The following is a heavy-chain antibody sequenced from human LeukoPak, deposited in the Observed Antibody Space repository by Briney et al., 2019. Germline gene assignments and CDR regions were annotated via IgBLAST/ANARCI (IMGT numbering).Heavy chain of an antibody. CDR2: ISGSGGST. Sequence: GESLRLSCAASGFTFSSYAMSWVRQAPGKGLEWVSAISGSGGSTYYADSVKGRFTISRDNSKNTLYLQMNSLRAEDTAVYYCAKDQSAYCGGDCYLVFDYWGQGTLVTVSS. V-gene: IGHV3-23*01. CDR1: GFTFSSYA. CDR3: AKDQSAYCGGDCYLVFDY. D-gene: IGHD2-21*02. J-gene: IGHJ4*02.